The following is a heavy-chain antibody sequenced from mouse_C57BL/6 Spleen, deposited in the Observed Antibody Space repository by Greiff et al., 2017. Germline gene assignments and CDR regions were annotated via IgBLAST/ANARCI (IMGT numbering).Heavy chain of an antibody. CDR2: IDPSDSET. CDR1: GYTFTSYW. D-gene: IGHD2-3*01. Sequence: VQLQQPGAELVRPGSSVKLSCKASGYTFTSYWMHWVKQRPIQGLAWIGNIDPSDSETHYNQKFKDKATLTVDKSSSTAYMQLSSLTSEDSAVYYCAKSDDGYYVRFAYWGQGTLVTVSA. J-gene: IGHJ3*01. CDR3: AKSDDGYYVRFAY. V-gene: IGHV1-52*01.